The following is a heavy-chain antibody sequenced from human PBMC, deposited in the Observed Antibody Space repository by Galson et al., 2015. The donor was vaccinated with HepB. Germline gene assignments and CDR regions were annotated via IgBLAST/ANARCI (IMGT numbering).Heavy chain of an antibody. J-gene: IGHJ2*01. D-gene: IGHD6-19*01. Sequence: SLRLSCAASGFTVSSSHMSWVRQAPGKGLEWVSVIYSGGSTYYADSVKGRFTISRHNSKNTLYLQINTLRAEDTAVYYCAREWEGSGWSMKYWYFDLWGRGTLVTGSS. CDR1: GFTVSSSH. CDR3: AREWEGSGWSMKYWYFDL. CDR2: IYSGGST. V-gene: IGHV3-53*04.